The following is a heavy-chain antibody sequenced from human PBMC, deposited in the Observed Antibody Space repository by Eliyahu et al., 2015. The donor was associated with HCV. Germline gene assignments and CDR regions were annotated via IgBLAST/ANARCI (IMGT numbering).Heavy chain of an antibody. CDR1: GGSISSGXYX. CDR3: ARGRSIYDYVWGSYRPRGWXDP. Sequence: QVQLQESGPGLVKPSQTLSLTCXVSGGSISSGXYXWSWIRQPPGKGLEWIGYXYYSGRTYYNPSLKSRVTISVDTSKNQFSLKLSSVTAADTAVYYCARGRSIYDYVWGSYRPRGWXDPWGQGTLVTVSS. CDR2: XYYSGRT. D-gene: IGHD3-16*02. V-gene: IGHV4-30-4*01. J-gene: IGHJ5*02.